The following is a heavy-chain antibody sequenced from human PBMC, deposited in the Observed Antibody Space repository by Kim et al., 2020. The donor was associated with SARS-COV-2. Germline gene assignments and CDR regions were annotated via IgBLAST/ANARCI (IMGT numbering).Heavy chain of an antibody. J-gene: IGHJ4*02. V-gene: IGHV3-23*01. Sequence: SGKGRFTSSRDKSKNTLYLQMNSLRAEDTAVYYCAKAVFTVATIPYYFDYWGQGTLVTVSS. CDR3: AKAVFTVATIPYYFDY. D-gene: IGHD4-4*01.